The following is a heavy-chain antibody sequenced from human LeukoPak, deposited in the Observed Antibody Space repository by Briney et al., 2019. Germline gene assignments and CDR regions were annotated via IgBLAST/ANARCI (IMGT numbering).Heavy chain of an antibody. CDR3: ARVMEDCTNGVCQIYYYYGMDV. D-gene: IGHD2-8*01. V-gene: IGHV1-69*13. CDR1: GGTFSSYA. J-gene: IGHJ6*02. Sequence: SVKVSCKASGGTFSSYAISWVRQAPGQGLEWMGGIIPIFGTANYAQKFQGRVTITADESTSTAYMELSSLRAEDTAVYYCARVMEDCTNGVCQIYYYYGMDVWGQGTTVTVSS. CDR2: IIPIFGTA.